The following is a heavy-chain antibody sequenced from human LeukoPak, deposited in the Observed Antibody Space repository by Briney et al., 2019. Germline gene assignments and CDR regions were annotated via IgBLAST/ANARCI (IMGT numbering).Heavy chain of an antibody. D-gene: IGHD6-19*01. Sequence: SETLSLTCTVSGGSISSSSYYWGWIRQPPGKGLEWLGSIYYSVSTYYNPSLKSRVTISVDTSKNQFSLKLSSVTAADTAVYYCAREGIAVAGKGTDYWGQGTLVTVSS. CDR1: GGSISSSSYY. CDR3: AREGIAVAGKGTDY. V-gene: IGHV4-39*02. J-gene: IGHJ4*02. CDR2: IYYSVST.